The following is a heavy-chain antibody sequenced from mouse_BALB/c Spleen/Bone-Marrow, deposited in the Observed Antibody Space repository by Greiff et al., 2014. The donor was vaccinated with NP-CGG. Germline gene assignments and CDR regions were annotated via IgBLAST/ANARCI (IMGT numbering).Heavy chain of an antibody. V-gene: IGHV1-5*01. CDR3: TRSPTMITTYSGAMDY. D-gene: IGHD2-4*01. J-gene: IGHJ4*01. Sequence: DVQLQESGTVLARPGASVKMSCKASGYSLTSYWMHWVKQRPGQGLEWIGAIYPGNSDTSYNQKFKGKAKLTAVSSASTAYMELNSLTNEDSAVYYCTRSPTMITTYSGAMDYWGQGTSVTVSA. CDR1: GYSLTSYW. CDR2: IYPGNSDT.